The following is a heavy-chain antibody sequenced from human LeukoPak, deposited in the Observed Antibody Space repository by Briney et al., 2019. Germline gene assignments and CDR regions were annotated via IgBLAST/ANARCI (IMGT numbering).Heavy chain of an antibody. CDR2: IYPNSGGT. Sequence: GASVKVSCKASGYSFTGYYIHWVRQAPGQGLEWMGWIYPNSGGTNYAQKFQGRVSMTRDTSISTTYMELSRPRSDDTAVYYCARDGNFDYWGQGTLVTVSS. V-gene: IGHV1-2*02. CDR1: GYSFTGYY. CDR3: ARDGNFDY. J-gene: IGHJ4*02. D-gene: IGHD1-26*01.